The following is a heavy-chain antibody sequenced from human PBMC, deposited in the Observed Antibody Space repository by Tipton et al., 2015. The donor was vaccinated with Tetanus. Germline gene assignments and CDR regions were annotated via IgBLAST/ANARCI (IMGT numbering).Heavy chain of an antibody. J-gene: IGHJ4*02. D-gene: IGHD1-26*01. CDR2: IYSSGST. V-gene: IGHV4-31*03. Sequence: TLSLTCTVSGGSISSGGYYWSWIRQRPGKGLEWIGDIYSSGSTYSNPSLKGRVTISIDTSKNQFSLRLYSVTAADTAVYYCARDQARGARGWNYFDYWGLGTLVTVSS. CDR3: ARDQARGARGWNYFDY. CDR1: GGSISSGGYY.